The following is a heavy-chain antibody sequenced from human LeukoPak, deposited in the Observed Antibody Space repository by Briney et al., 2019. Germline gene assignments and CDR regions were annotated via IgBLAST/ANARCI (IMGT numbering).Heavy chain of an antibody. D-gene: IGHD6-19*01. Sequence: GESLKISCKGSGYSFTNHWIGWVRQTPGKGLEWMGIIYPGDSDIRYSPSFQSQVTISADNFISTAYLQWSSLKASDTAMFHCVRLGGAHSTGPTTSNFEYWGQGTLVTVSS. J-gene: IGHJ4*02. V-gene: IGHV5-51*01. CDR3: VRLGGAHSTGPTTSNFEY. CDR1: GYSFTNHW. CDR2: IYPGDSDI.